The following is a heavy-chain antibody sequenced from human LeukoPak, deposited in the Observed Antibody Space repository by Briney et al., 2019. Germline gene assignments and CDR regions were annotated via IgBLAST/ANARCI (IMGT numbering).Heavy chain of an antibody. J-gene: IGHJ4*02. CDR3: ARDDGARRSYDYVWGSYRYTDY. CDR1: GYTFTSYG. Sequence: GASVKVSCKASGYTFTSYGISWVRQAPGQGLEWMGWISAYNGNTNYAQKLQGRVTMTTDTSTSTAYMELRSLRSDDTAVYYCARDDGARRSYDYVWGSYRYTDYWGQGTLVTVSS. CDR2: ISAYNGNT. D-gene: IGHD3-16*02. V-gene: IGHV1-18*01.